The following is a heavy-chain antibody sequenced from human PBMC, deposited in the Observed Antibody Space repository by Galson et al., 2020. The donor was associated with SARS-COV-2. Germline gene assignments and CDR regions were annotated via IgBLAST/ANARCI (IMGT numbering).Heavy chain of an antibody. CDR2: ISSSSSYK. CDR1: GFSTTYW. CDR3: ARDMHCPSGVCRFYGLDV. Sequence: GGSLRLSCAASGFSTTYWMSCLRQAPGKGLEWVSSISSSSSYKYYADSVKGRLTVSRDNAKRSLFLQLNSLRVDDTAVYYCARDMHCPSGVCRFYGLDVWGQGTTVTVSS. D-gene: IGHD2-8*01. V-gene: IGHV3-21*01. J-gene: IGHJ6*02.